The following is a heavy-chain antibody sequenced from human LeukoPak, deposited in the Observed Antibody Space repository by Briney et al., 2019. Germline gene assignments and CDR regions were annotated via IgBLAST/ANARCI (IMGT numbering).Heavy chain of an antibody. CDR1: GFTFSSYS. CDR3: ARDLLISLRNYDAFDI. D-gene: IGHD2/OR15-2a*01. CDR2: ISSSSSYI. J-gene: IGHJ3*02. Sequence: PGGSLRLSCAASGFTFSSYSMNWVRQAPGKGLEWVSSISSSSSYIYYADSVKGRFTISRDNAKNSLYLQMNSLRAEDTAVYYCARDLLISLRNYDAFDIWGQGTMVTVSS. V-gene: IGHV3-21*01.